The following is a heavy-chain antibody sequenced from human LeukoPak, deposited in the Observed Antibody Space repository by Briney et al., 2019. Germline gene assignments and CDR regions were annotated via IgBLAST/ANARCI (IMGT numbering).Heavy chain of an antibody. CDR1: GFTFSSYA. Sequence: GGSLRLSCAASGFTFSSYAMSWVRQAPGKGLEWVSTISGSGGSTYYADSVKGRFTISRDNSKNTLYLQMNSLRAEDTAVYYCAKVGREYTVTTGDDYWGQGTLVTVSS. J-gene: IGHJ4*02. CDR2: ISGSGGST. D-gene: IGHD4-17*01. V-gene: IGHV3-23*01. CDR3: AKVGREYTVTTGDDY.